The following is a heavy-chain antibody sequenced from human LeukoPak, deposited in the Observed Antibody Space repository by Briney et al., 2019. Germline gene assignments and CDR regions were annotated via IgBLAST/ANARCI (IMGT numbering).Heavy chain of an antibody. D-gene: IGHD1-26*01. CDR1: GYVFTAYY. CDR3: ARGGRWDDFDY. V-gene: IGHV1-2*02. J-gene: IGHJ4*02. Sequence: ASVKVSCTTSGYVFTAYYMNWVRQARGQGLEWMGWIDPNSGATKFAQNFQGRATMTSDTSISTAYVELNKLRSDDTAIYYCARGGRWDDFDYWGQGTLVTVSS. CDR2: IDPNSGAT.